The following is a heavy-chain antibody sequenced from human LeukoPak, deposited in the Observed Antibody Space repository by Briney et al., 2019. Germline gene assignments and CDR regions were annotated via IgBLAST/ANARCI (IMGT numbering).Heavy chain of an antibody. V-gene: IGHV4-59*05. D-gene: IGHD3-22*01. CDR3: ARGGMIEIDY. J-gene: IGHJ4*02. CDR1: GGSISSYY. CDR2: IYYSGST. Sequence: SETLSLTCTVSGGSISSYYWSWIRQPAGKGLEWIGSIYYSGSTYYNPSLKSRVTISVDTSKNQFSLKLSSVTAADTAVYYCARGGMIEIDYWGQGTLVTVSS.